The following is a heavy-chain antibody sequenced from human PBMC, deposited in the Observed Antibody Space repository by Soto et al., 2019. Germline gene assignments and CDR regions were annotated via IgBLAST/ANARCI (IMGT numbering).Heavy chain of an antibody. D-gene: IGHD3-3*01. CDR2: VYPGDSDT. CDR3: ARLGDFWSGYFNWFDP. CDR1: GYSFTSYW. J-gene: IGHJ5*02. V-gene: IGHV5-51*01. Sequence: GESLKISCKGSGYSFTSYWIGWVRQMPGKGLEWMGIVYPGDSDTRYSPSFQGQVTISADKSISTAYLQWSSLKASGTAMYYCARLGDFWSGYFNWFDPWGQGTLVTVSS.